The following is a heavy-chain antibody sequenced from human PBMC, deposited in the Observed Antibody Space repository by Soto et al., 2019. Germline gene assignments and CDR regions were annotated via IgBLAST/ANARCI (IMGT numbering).Heavy chain of an antibody. CDR1: RGSISSGTNY. J-gene: IGHJ4*02. D-gene: IGHD1-26*01. CDR2: IYYSGST. V-gene: IGHV4-39*01. CDR3: SRHEAGGDFDS. Sequence: PSETLSLTCTVSRGSISSGTNYWAWIRQPPGKGLEWIANIYYSGSTFYNPSLKSRVTISLNTAKIQFSLKRSAVTAAYTAVYYCSRHEAGGDFDSWGQGTLVTVSS.